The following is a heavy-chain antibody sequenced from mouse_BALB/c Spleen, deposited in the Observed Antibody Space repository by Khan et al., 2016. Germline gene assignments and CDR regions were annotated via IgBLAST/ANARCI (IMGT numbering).Heavy chain of an antibody. CDR1: GYTFTNYG. V-gene: IGHV9-3-1*01. J-gene: IGHJ4*01. CDR2: INTYTGEP. D-gene: IGHD1-1*01. CDR3: ARGPINYYAMDY. Sequence: QIQLVQSGPELKKPGETVKISCKASGYTFTNYGMNWVKQAPGKGLKWMGWINTYTGEPTYDDDFKGRFAFSLETSASTAYLQLNNLKNEDTATXFCARGPINYYAMDYWGQGTSVTVSS.